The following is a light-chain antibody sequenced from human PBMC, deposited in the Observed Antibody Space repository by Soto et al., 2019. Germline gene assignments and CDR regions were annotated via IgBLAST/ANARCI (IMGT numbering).Light chain of an antibody. CDR3: SSYSSSSNYV. CDR2: EVS. CDR1: SSDVGSYNR. Sequence: QSVLTQPPSVSGSPGQSVTISCTGTSSDVGSYNRVSWYQQPPGTAPKLMIYEVSNRPSGVPDRFSGSKSANTASLTISGLQAEDESDYYCSSYSSSSNYVFGTGTKVTVL. V-gene: IGLV2-18*02. J-gene: IGLJ1*01.